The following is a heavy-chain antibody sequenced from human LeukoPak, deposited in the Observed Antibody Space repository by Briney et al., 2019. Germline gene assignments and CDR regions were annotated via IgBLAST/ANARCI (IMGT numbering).Heavy chain of an antibody. J-gene: IGHJ4*02. CDR2: ISSNGGST. Sequence: GGSLRLSCSASGFTFSSYAMHWVRQAPGKGLDYVSAISSNGGSTYYADSVKGRFTISRDNSKNTLYLQMSSLRAEDTAVYYCVRGGCSGGSCYGDYWGQGTLVTVSS. CDR3: VRGGCSGGSCYGDY. V-gene: IGHV3-64D*09. D-gene: IGHD2-15*01. CDR1: GFTFSSYA.